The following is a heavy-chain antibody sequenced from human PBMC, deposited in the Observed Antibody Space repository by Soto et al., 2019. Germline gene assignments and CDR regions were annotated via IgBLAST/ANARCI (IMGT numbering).Heavy chain of an antibody. CDR3: AGSGWYESADYYYYYGMDV. CDR1: GDSVSSNSAA. J-gene: IGHJ6*02. V-gene: IGHV6-1*01. CDR2: TYYRSKWYN. Sequence: QTLSLTCAISGDSVSSNSAAWNWIRQSPSRGLEWLGRTYYRSKWYNDYAVSVKSRITINPDTSKNQFSLQLNSVTPEDTAVYYCAGSGWYESADYYYYYGMDVWGQGTTVTVSS. D-gene: IGHD6-19*01.